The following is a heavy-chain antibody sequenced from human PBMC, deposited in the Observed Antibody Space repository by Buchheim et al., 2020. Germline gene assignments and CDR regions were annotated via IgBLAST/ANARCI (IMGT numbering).Heavy chain of an antibody. D-gene: IGHD1-1*01. CDR2: INHSGST. CDR3: AREGRNLDTSARYYYGMDV. V-gene: IGHV4-34*01. CDR1: GGSFSGYY. J-gene: IGHJ6*02. Sequence: QVQLQQWGAGLLKPSETLSLTCAVYGGSFSGYYWSWIRQPPGKGLEWIGEINHSGSTNYNPSLKSRVTISVDTSKNQFFLTLSTVTAADTAVYYCAREGRNLDTSARYYYGMDVWGQGTT.